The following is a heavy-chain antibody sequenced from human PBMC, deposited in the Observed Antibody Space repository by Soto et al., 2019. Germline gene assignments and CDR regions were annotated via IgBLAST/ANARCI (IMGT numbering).Heavy chain of an antibody. Sequence: ASVKVSCKASGYTFASYAMHWVRQAPGQRLEWMGWINAGNGNTKYSQKFQGRVTITRDTSASTAYMELSSLRSEDTAVYYCARVVGSGWYYYYYGMDVWGQGTTVTVSS. J-gene: IGHJ6*02. D-gene: IGHD6-19*01. CDR3: ARVVGSGWYYYYYGMDV. CDR2: INAGNGNT. V-gene: IGHV1-3*01. CDR1: GYTFASYA.